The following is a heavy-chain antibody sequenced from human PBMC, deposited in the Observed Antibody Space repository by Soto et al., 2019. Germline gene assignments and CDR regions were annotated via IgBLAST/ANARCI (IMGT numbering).Heavy chain of an antibody. V-gene: IGHV1-18*01. CDR1: GYTFTSYG. D-gene: IGHD3-10*01. CDR2: IGVFNGDT. J-gene: IGHJ4*02. CDR3: ARDYPLSVLTGAY. Sequence: QVQLVQSGAEVKKPGASVKVSCKASGYTFTSYGVTWVRQAPGQGLEWMGWIGVFNGDTNYAQKFQGRVTMTTDTPTSTAYMELRSLTSDDTAVYYCARDYPLSVLTGAYWGQGTLVTVSS.